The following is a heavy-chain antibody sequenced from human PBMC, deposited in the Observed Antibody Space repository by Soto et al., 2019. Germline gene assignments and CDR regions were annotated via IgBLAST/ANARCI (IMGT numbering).Heavy chain of an antibody. CDR2: MYKGGSI. CDR1: GGSISDGY. Sequence: SETLSLTCRVSGGSISDGYWSWIRQPPGKRLEWIGYMYKGGSINYNPSLKSRVTFSVDTSKNQFSLKLSSVTAADTAVYYCARSYYDRSGYAVDPWGQGTLVTVS. D-gene: IGHD3-22*01. V-gene: IGHV4-4*09. CDR3: ARSYYDRSGYAVDP. J-gene: IGHJ5*02.